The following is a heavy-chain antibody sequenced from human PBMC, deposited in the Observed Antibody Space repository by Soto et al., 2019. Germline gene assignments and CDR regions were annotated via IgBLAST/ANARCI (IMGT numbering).Heavy chain of an antibody. J-gene: IGHJ6*02. CDR2: LWYDGSNK. V-gene: IGHV3-33*01. CDR1: GFTFGSYG. Sequence: QVQLVESGGGVVQPGRTLRLSCAASGFTFGSYGMHWVRQAPGKGLEWVAVLWYDGSNKYYADSVKGRFTISRDNSKNTLYLQMNSLRAEDTAVYYCAREGDNCISTSCHYYYYGMDVWGQGTTVTVSS. CDR3: AREGDNCISTSCHYYYYGMDV. D-gene: IGHD2-2*01.